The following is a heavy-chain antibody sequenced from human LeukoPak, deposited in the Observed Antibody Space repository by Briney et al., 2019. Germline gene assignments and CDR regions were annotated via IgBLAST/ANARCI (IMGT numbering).Heavy chain of an antibody. CDR2: ISSSGSTI. D-gene: IGHD4-23*01. J-gene: IGHJ4*02. CDR1: GFTFSSYE. V-gene: IGHV3-48*03. Sequence: QPGGSLRLSCAASGFTFSSYEMNWVRQAPGKGLEWVSYISSSGSTIYYADSVKGRFTISRDNAKNSLYLQMNSLRAEDPAVYYCAKDRVRTAVITPIDYWGQGTLVTVSS. CDR3: AKDRVRTAVITPIDY.